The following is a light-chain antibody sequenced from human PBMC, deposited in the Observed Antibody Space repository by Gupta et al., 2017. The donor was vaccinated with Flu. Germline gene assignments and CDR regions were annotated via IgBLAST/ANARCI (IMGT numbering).Light chain of an antibody. CDR3: QVWDSSSDHWM. J-gene: IGLJ3*02. Sequence: SYVLTHPPSVSAAPGQTARITCGENNIGSKSVHWYQQKPGQAPVLVVYADSDRPSGIPERFSGSNSGNTATLTISRVEAGDEADYYCQVWDSSSDHWMFGGGTKLTVL. CDR2: ADS. V-gene: IGLV3-21*02. CDR1: NIGSKS.